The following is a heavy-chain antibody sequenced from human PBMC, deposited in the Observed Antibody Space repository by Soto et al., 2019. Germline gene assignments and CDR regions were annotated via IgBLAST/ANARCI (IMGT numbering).Heavy chain of an antibody. D-gene: IGHD2-15*01. V-gene: IGHV1-18*01. CDR1: GYTFTSYG. CDR3: ARYCSGGTCYSAAVWYVDL. CDR2: ISAYNGNT. Sequence: QVQLVQSGAEVKKPGASVKVSCKASGYTFTSYGISWVRQAPGQGLEWMGWISAYNGNTNYAQNLQGRVTMTTDTSTSTAYMELRSLRSDDTAVYYCARYCSGGTCYSAAVWYVDLWGSGTLVTVSS. J-gene: IGHJ2*01.